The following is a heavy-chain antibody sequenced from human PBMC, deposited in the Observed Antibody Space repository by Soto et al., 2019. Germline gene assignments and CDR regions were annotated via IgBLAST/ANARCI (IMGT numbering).Heavy chain of an antibody. CDR2: INPNGGGT. Sequence: ASVRVSCKASGYKFINHYIHWVRQAPGVVLEWMGIINPNGGGTDYAQKFQGRVTMTSDTSSRTVHMELSSLKSEDTGVYFCARDPSASATPHSFDNWG. CDR3: ARDPSASATPHSFDN. J-gene: IGHJ4*01. D-gene: IGHD6-25*01. V-gene: IGHV1-46*01. CDR1: GYKFINHY.